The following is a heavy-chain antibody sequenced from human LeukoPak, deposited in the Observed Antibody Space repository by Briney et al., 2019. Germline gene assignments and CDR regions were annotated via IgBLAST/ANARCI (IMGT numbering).Heavy chain of an antibody. Sequence: GGSLRLSCAASGFTFSSYWMSWVRQAPGKGLEWVSVIYSGGSTYYADSVKGRFTISRDNSKNTLYLQMNSLRAEDTAVYYCARDNLCGDCYPPFAYGMDVWGQGTTVTVSS. J-gene: IGHJ6*02. CDR3: ARDNLCGDCYPPFAYGMDV. CDR2: IYSGGST. D-gene: IGHD2-21*02. CDR1: GFTFSSYW. V-gene: IGHV3-53*01.